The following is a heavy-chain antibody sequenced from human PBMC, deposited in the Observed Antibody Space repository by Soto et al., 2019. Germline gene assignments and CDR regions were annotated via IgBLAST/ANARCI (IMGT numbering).Heavy chain of an antibody. D-gene: IGHD3-3*01. J-gene: IGHJ5*02. CDR1: GGSISSGAYY. V-gene: IGHV4-31*03. CDR2: IYYNGFT. Sequence: SETLSLTCTVSGGSISSGAYYWGWLRQPPGKGLEWIGYIYYNGFTYYNPSLRSRANLSVDTSKSQFSLKLSSVTAADTAVYYCARAEDFWSGHAWYAPWGQETLVTVSS. CDR3: ARAEDFWSGHAWYAP.